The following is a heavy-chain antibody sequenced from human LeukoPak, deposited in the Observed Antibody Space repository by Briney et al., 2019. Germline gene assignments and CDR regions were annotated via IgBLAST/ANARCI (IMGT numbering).Heavy chain of an antibody. CDR1: GFTFSSYG. J-gene: IGHJ4*02. Sequence: GGSLRLSCAASGFTFSSYGMHWVRQAPGKGLEWVAVISYDGSNKYYADSVKGRFTISRENSKNTLYLQMNSLRAEDTAVYYCAKDPVGYYSSSWYPPDYWGQGTLVTVSS. CDR2: ISYDGSNK. CDR3: AKDPVGYYSSSWYPPDY. V-gene: IGHV3-30*18. D-gene: IGHD6-13*01.